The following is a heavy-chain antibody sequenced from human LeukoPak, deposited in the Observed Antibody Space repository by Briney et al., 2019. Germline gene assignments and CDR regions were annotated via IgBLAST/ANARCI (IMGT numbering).Heavy chain of an antibody. J-gene: IGHJ3*02. CDR3: ARNFFDTSGYSSDAFDI. V-gene: IGHV4-59*07. Sequence: PDTLSLTCTVSGGSISSYYWSWIRQPPGKGLEWIGYIYYRGSTNYNPSLKCRVTLSIDTSKIHFSLNLSSVTAADTAMYYCARNFFDTSGYSSDAFDIWGQGTTVTVSS. D-gene: IGHD3-22*01. CDR1: GGSISSYY. CDR2: IYYRGST.